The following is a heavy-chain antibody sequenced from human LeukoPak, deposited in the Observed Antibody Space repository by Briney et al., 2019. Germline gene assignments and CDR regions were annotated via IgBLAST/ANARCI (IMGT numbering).Heavy chain of an antibody. J-gene: IGHJ3*02. Sequence: PSETLSLTCSVSGYSVSSGNYWGWIRQPPGKGLEWIGSIYHSGSTYYNPSLKSRVTISVDTSKNQFSLKLNSVTATDTAVYYCARDSPPAFDIWGQGTMVTVSS. V-gene: IGHV4-38-2*02. CDR3: ARDSPPAFDI. CDR1: GYSVSSGNY. CDR2: IYHSGST.